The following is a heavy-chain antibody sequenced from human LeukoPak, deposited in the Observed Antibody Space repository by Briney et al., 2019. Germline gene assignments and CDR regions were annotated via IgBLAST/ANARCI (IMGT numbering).Heavy chain of an antibody. Sequence: GGSLRLSCAASGFTFSSYAMSWVRQAPGKGLEWVAFIRYDGSNKYYADSVKGRFTISRDNSKNTLYLQMNSLRAEDTAVYYCAKEGATGYYFDYWGQGTLVTVSS. J-gene: IGHJ4*02. D-gene: IGHD1-26*01. CDR3: AKEGATGYYFDY. CDR1: GFTFSSYA. V-gene: IGHV3-30*02. CDR2: IRYDGSNK.